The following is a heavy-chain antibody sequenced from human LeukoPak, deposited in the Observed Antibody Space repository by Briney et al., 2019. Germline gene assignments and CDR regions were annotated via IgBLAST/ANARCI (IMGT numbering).Heavy chain of an antibody. J-gene: IGHJ4*02. CDR1: GFTFSSYS. CDR2: ISSSSYI. CDR3: AGDLIAVAGTRRFDY. D-gene: IGHD6-19*01. Sequence: GGSLRLSCAASGFTFSSYSMNWVRQAPGKGLEWVSSISSSSYIYYADSVKGRFTISRDNAKNSLYLQMNSLRAEDTAVYYCAGDLIAVAGTRRFDYWGQGTLVTVSS. V-gene: IGHV3-21*01.